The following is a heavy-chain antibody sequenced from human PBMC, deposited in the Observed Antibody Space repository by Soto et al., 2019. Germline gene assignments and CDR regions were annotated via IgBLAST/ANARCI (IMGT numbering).Heavy chain of an antibody. V-gene: IGHV2-5*02. CDR1: GFSLSTSGVG. D-gene: IGHD2-15*01. J-gene: IGHJ5*02. Sequence: QITLKESGPTLVKPTQTLTLTCTFSGFSLSTSGVGVGWIRQPPGKALEWLALIYWDDDKRYSPSLKSRLTIPKDTSKNQLVLTMTNMAPVDTATYYCAHRYSCSGDSRYSNISWLDPWGQGTLVTVSS. CDR3: AHRYSCSGDSRYSNISWLDP. CDR2: IYWDDDK.